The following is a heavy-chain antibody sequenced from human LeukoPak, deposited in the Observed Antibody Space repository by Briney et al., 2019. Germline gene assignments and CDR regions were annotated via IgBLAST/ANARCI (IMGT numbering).Heavy chain of an antibody. CDR3: ACLTTADAFDI. D-gene: IGHD3-22*01. V-gene: IGHV4-59*07. Sequence: SDTLSLIRTVCGGSISGYYWTWMRQPPAGGLQWIGHISYSGTTSDNPSLTRRVTTSVDTSRHQFSLRMTSVTAADTAVYYCACLTTADAFDIWGQGTMVTVSS. CDR2: ISYSGTT. J-gene: IGHJ3*02. CDR1: GGSISGYY.